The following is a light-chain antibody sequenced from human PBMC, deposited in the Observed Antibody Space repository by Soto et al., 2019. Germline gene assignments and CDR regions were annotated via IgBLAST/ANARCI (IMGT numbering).Light chain of an antibody. Sequence: QSLLTQPASVSGSPGHSITISCTGTSSDVGGYNYVSWYQQHPGKAPKLMIYDVSNRPSGVSNRFSGSKSGNTASLTISGLQAEDEADYYCSSYTSSRYVFGTGTKVTVL. CDR3: SSYTSSRYV. V-gene: IGLV2-14*01. J-gene: IGLJ1*01. CDR1: SSDVGGYNY. CDR2: DVS.